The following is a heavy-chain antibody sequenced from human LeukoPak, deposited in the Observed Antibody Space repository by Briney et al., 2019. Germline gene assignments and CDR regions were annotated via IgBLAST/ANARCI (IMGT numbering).Heavy chain of an antibody. CDR1: GYTFTGYY. D-gene: IGHD2-2*02. J-gene: IGHJ4*02. Sequence: ASVKVSCKASGYTFTGYYMHWVRQAPGQGLEWMGWINPNRGGTNYAQKFQGRVTMTRDTSISTAYMELSRLRSDDTAVYYCARALGYCSSTSCYTLDYWGQGTLVTVSS. CDR2: INPNRGGT. V-gene: IGHV1-2*02. CDR3: ARALGYCSSTSCYTLDY.